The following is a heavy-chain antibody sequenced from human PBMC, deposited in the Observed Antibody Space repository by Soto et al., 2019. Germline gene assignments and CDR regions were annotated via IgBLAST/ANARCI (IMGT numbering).Heavy chain of an antibody. J-gene: IGHJ6*02. CDR1: GGTFSSYA. CDR3: ARVGAPYGDPYYYYYYGMDV. CDR2: IIPIFGTA. V-gene: IGHV1-69*12. D-gene: IGHD4-17*01. Sequence: QVQLVQSGAEVKKPGSSVKVSCKASGGTFSSYAISWVRQAPGQGLEWMGGIIPIFGTANYAQKFQGRVTITADESTSTAYMELSSLRSEDTAVYYCARVGAPYGDPYYYYYYGMDVWGQGTTVTVSS.